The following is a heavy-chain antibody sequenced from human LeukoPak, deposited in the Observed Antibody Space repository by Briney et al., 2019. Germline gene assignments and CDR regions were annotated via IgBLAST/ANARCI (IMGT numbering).Heavy chain of an antibody. Sequence: PSETLSLTCTVSGGSISSYYWSWIRQPPGKGLEWIGRIYPSGNTNYNPSLKSRATISLDTSNNQFSLNLKSVTAADTAMYYCARCLGYYDSSADYMDVWGKGTTVTVSS. CDR3: ARCLGYYDSSADYMDV. J-gene: IGHJ6*03. V-gene: IGHV4-4*08. CDR1: GGSISSYY. D-gene: IGHD3-22*01. CDR2: IYPSGNT.